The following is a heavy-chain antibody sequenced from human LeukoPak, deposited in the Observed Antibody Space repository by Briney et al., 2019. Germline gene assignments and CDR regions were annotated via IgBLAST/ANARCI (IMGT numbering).Heavy chain of an antibody. CDR1: GFTFSNYA. CDR2: ISGSGSST. J-gene: IGHJ4*02. V-gene: IGHV3-23*01. D-gene: IGHD1-26*01. CDR3: AKYSGSYYHPPNWDS. Sequence: QPGGSLRLSCAASGFTFSNYAMTWVRQAPGKGLEWVSGISGSGSSTYYADSVKGRFTLSRDYPKNTLYLQMNSLRAEDTAVYFCAKYSGSYYHPPNWDSWGQGTLVTVSS.